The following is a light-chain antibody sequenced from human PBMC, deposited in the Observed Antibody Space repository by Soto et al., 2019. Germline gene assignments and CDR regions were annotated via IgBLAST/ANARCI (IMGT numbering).Light chain of an antibody. Sequence: QSALTQPASVSGSPGQSVTISCTGTASDVGVYKYVSWYQQHPGRAPKLMIYDVSNRPSGVSNRFSGSKSGNTASLTISGLQAEDEADYHCSSYTSRSTLRYVFGTGTKVTVL. CDR2: DVS. CDR1: ASDVGVYKY. CDR3: SSYTSRSTLRYV. V-gene: IGLV2-14*01. J-gene: IGLJ1*01.